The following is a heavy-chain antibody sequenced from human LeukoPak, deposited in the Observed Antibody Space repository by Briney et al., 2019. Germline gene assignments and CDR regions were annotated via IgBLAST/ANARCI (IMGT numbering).Heavy chain of an antibody. CDR2: VFHTGDT. CDR3: AGHPFSCPFEY. J-gene: IGHJ4*02. D-gene: IGHD3-3*01. V-gene: IGHV4-59*08. CDR1: GGSIRSYY. Sequence: PSETLTLTCTVAGGSIRSYYWSWIRQPPGKGLEWIGYVFHTGDTNYNPSLKSRGTISADTSKNQFSLKISSVTAADTAVYYCAGHPFSCPFEYWGQGTLVTVSS.